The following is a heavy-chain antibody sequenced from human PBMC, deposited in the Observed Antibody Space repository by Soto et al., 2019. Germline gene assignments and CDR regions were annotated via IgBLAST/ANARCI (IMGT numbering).Heavy chain of an antibody. CDR2: INHSGST. V-gene: IGHV4-34*01. J-gene: IGHJ1*01. CDR1: GGSFSGYY. CDR3: ARCEQH. Sequence: PSETLSLTCAVYGGSFSGYYWSWIRQPPGKGLESIGEINHSGSTNYSPSLKSRVTISVDTSKNRYSLKLSSVTDAHTDVYSCARCEQHWGQRTLVTVSS.